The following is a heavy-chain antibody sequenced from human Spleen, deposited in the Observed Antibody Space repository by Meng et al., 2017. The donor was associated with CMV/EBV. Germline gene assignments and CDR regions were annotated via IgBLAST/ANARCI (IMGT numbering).Heavy chain of an antibody. Sequence: SCKASGYTVTTYDVNWVRQAPGQGLEWMGWINPNIGNTDYAQKFQGRLTITMDTPINTAYLQLTSLSSEDTAVYYCARGSFPQDDHWGQGTLVTVSS. CDR3: ARGSFPQDDH. D-gene: IGHD2/OR15-2a*01. V-gene: IGHV1-8*03. CDR2: INPNIGNT. CDR1: GYTVTTYD. J-gene: IGHJ4*02.